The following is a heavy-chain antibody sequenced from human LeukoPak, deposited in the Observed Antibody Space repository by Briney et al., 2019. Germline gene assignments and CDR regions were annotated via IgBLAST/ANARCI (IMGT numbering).Heavy chain of an antibody. V-gene: IGHV4-4*07. D-gene: IGHD2-2*01. CDR2: IYTSGST. CDR1: GGSISAYY. Sequence: SETLSLTCTVSGGSISAYYWSWIRQPAGKGLEWIGRIYTSGSTNYNPSLKSRVTMSLDTSKNQFSLKLSSVTAADTAVYYRARGIYCSSTTCYYYYYYMDVWGKGTTVTVSS. J-gene: IGHJ6*03. CDR3: ARGIYCSSTTCYYYYYYMDV.